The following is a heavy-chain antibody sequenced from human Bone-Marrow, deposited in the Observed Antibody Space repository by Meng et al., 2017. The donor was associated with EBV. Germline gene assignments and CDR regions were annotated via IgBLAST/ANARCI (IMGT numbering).Heavy chain of an antibody. D-gene: IGHD6-19*01. CDR2: ISHSGST. CDR3: ATDRAVAGHRYFDL. V-gene: IGHV4-4*02. J-gene: IGHJ2*01. CDR1: GGSIGSSYW. Sequence: QVQLQESGPGLVKPSGTLSLTCAVSGGSIGSSYWWSWVRQPPGKGLEWIGEISHSGSTNYNPSLKSRVTISVDKSKNQFSLKLNSVTAADTAVYYCATDRAVAGHRYFDLWGRGTLVTVSS.